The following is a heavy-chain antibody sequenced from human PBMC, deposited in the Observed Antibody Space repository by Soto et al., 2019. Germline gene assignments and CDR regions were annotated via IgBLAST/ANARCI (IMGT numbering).Heavy chain of an antibody. CDR3: ARHGERTIRSLNWFDP. D-gene: IGHD4-17*01. Sequence: GASVKVSCKPSGYTFNTYYLHWVRQAPGQALEWMGVIHPSGGGTTYAQKFLGRVTVTRDTSTSTVFMELSSLRSDDTAVYYCARHGERTIRSLNWFDPWGQGTLVNVSS. CDR2: IHPSGGGT. V-gene: IGHV1-46*02. J-gene: IGHJ5*02. CDR1: GYTFNTYY.